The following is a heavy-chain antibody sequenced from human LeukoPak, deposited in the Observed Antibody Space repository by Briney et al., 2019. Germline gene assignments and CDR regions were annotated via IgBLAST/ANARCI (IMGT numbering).Heavy chain of an antibody. CDR1: GYTFTSYA. CDR3: ARAPSTATTFYFDY. Sequence: ASVKVSCKASGYTFTSYAVHGMRQAPGQRLQWMGWINSANGNTQYSQKFQGRVTITRDTSASTAYMELSSLRSEDTAVYYCARAPSTATTFYFDYWGQGTLVTVSS. J-gene: IGHJ4*02. CDR2: INSANGNT. V-gene: IGHV1-3*01. D-gene: IGHD4-17*01.